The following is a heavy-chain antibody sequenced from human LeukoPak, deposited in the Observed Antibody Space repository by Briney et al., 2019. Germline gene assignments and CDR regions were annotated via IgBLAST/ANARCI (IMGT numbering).Heavy chain of an antibody. CDR1: GFTFSSYW. J-gene: IGHJ4*02. Sequence: GGSLRLSCAASGFTFSSYWMHWVRQAPGRGLVWVSRINSDGSSTTYADSVKGRFTISRDNAKNTLYLQMNSLRAEDTAVYYCTSVVVSLFDYWGQGTLVTVSS. V-gene: IGHV3-74*01. CDR2: INSDGSST. CDR3: TSVVVSLFDY. D-gene: IGHD2-15*01.